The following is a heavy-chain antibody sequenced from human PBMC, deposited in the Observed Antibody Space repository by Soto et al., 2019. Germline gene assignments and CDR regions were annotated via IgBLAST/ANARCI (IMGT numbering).Heavy chain of an antibody. V-gene: IGHV5-51*01. Sequence: PGESLKISCKGSGYSFTSYWIGWVRQMPGKGLEWMGIIYPGDSDTRYSPSFQGQVTISADKSISTAYLQWSSLKASDTAMCYCASTVDTATYGMDVWGQGTTVTVSS. D-gene: IGHD5-18*01. CDR3: ASTVDTATYGMDV. CDR2: IYPGDSDT. CDR1: GYSFTSYW. J-gene: IGHJ6*02.